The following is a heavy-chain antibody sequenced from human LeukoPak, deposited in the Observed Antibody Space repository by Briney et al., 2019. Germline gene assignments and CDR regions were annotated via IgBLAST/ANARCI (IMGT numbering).Heavy chain of an antibody. V-gene: IGHV5-51*01. CDR1: GYSFTTYW. D-gene: IGHD6-19*01. CDR3: ARTRAVAGPFDY. J-gene: IGHJ4*02. CDR2: IYPGDSDT. Sequence: PGESLQISCKGSGYSFTTYWIGWVRQLPGKGLDWMGIIYPGDSDTRYSPSFQGQVTISADKSISTAYLQWSSLKASDTAMYYCARTRAVAGPFDYWGQGTLVTVSS.